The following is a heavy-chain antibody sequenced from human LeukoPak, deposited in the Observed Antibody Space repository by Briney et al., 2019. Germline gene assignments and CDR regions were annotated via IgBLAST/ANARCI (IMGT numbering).Heavy chain of an antibody. V-gene: IGHV3-64D*06. J-gene: IGHJ4*02. CDR2: ISSNGGNT. Sequence: GGSLRLSCSASGFTFIYYAMHWVRQAPGKGLEYVSGISSNGGNTYYADSVKGRFTMSRANTNNTLYLQMSSLRTEDTALYYCVKDRGQSIETAGHFGSWGQGTLVTVSS. CDR3: VKDRGQSIETAGHFGS. CDR1: GFTFIYYA. D-gene: IGHD5-24*01.